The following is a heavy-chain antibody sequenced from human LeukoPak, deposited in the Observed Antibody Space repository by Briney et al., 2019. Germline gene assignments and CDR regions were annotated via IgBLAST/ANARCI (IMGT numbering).Heavy chain of an antibody. D-gene: IGHD2-2*02. J-gene: IGHJ6*02. CDR3: ATAPILRGEGGEHYKYGMDV. CDR1: VGSISSGNW. Sequence: PSETLSLTCAVSVGSISSGNWWSWVRQSPGKGLEWIGEIYHNGTPNYNPSLKSRVTISADTFKNHFSLKLTAVTAADTAVYYCATAPILRGEGGEHYKYGMDVWGQGTTVSVSS. V-gene: IGHV4-4*02. CDR2: IYHNGTP.